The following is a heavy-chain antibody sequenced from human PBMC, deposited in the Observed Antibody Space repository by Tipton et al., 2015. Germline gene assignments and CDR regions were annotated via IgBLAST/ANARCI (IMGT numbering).Heavy chain of an antibody. Sequence: PGLVKPSQTLSLTCAISGDSVSSNSAAWNWIRQSPSRGLEWLGNTYYRSKWYSDYAVSVKSRITINSDTSKNQFSLQLNSVTPEDTAVYYCARQTYGYCTSSNCYDGAFDIWGQGTVVTVSP. CDR3: ARQTYGYCTSSNCYDGAFDI. J-gene: IGHJ3*02. D-gene: IGHD2-2*03. V-gene: IGHV6-1*01. CDR2: TYYRSKWYS. CDR1: GDSVSSNSAA.